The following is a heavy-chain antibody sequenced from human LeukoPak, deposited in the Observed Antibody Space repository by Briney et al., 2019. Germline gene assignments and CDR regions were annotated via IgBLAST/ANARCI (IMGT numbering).Heavy chain of an antibody. D-gene: IGHD1-26*01. CDR1: GFTFSSYA. CDR3: AREGLAEGGAFDI. V-gene: IGHV3-23*01. CDR2: ISGSGGST. J-gene: IGHJ3*02. Sequence: TGGSLRLSCAASGFTFSSYAMSWVRQASGKGLEWVSAISGSGGSTYYADSVKGRFTISRDNSKNTLYLQMNRLRAEDTAVYYCAREGLAEGGAFDIWGQGTMATVSS.